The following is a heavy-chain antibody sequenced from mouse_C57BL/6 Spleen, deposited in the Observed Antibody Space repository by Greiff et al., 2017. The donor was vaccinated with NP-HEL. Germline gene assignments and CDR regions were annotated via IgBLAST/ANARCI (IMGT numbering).Heavy chain of an antibody. CDR2: IHPNSGST. CDR1: GYTFTSYW. CDR3: AREKSNYVGLYFDV. J-gene: IGHJ1*03. Sequence: QVQLQQPGAELVKPGASVKLSCKASGYTFTSYWMHWVKQRPGQGLEWIGMIHPNSGSTNYNEKFKSKATLTVDKSSSTAYMQLSSLTSEDSAVNYWAREKSNYVGLYFDVWGTATTVTAAS. D-gene: IGHD2-5*01. V-gene: IGHV1-64*01.